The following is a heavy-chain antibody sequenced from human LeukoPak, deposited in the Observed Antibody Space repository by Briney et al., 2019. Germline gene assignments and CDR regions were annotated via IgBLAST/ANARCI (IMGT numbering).Heavy chain of an antibody. CDR1: GFTFRNYA. J-gene: IGHJ4*02. V-gene: IGHV3-23*01. CDR2: ITGSGDNT. Sequence: GGSLRLSCTASGFTFRNYAMIWVRQAPGKGLEWVSSITGSGDNTYYADSVRGRFTTSRDNTKSTLYLQMNSLGAEDTAVYYCGKDLHGYIYGTFDYWGQGTLVTVSS. CDR3: GKDLHGYIYGTFDY. D-gene: IGHD5-18*01.